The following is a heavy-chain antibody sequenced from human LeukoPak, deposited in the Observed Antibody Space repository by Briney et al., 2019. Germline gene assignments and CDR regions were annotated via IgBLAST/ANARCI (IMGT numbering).Heavy chain of an antibody. CDR2: IYHSGST. J-gene: IGHJ4*02. CDR3: ARVSGVGATNRCLDY. Sequence: SETLSLTCTVSGGSISSYYWSWIRQPPGKGLEWIGEIYHSGSTNYNPSLKSRVTISVDKSKNQFSLKLSSVTAADTAVYYCARVSGVGATNRCLDYWGQGTLVTVSS. CDR1: GGSISSYY. D-gene: IGHD1-26*01. V-gene: IGHV4-59*12.